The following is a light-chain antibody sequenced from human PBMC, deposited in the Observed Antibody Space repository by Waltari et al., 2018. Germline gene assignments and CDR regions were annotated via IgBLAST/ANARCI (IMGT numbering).Light chain of an antibody. Sequence: SYELTQPPSVSVSPGQTASITCSGDTLGDKYACWYQQKPGQSPGLVIYQDSKRPSGIPERFSGSNSGNTATLTISGTQAMDEADYYCQAWDSSTVVFGGGTKLTVL. CDR3: QAWDSSTVV. CDR1: TLGDKY. J-gene: IGLJ2*01. V-gene: IGLV3-1*01. CDR2: QDS.